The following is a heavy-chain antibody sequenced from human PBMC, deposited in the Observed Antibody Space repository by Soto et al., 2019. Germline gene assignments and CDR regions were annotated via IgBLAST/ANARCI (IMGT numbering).Heavy chain of an antibody. Sequence: QITLKESGPTLVTPTQTLTLTCTFSGFSLSSTRMAVGWIRQPPGKALEWLALIYWDDDKRYSPFLKSRLTITKDTSKNQVVLTMSNMAPVDTARYYCAHIVVAGLGYYFDYWGQGTLVTVSS. D-gene: IGHD6-19*01. J-gene: IGHJ4*02. CDR2: IYWDDDK. CDR1: GFSLSSTRMA. CDR3: AHIVVAGLGYYFDY. V-gene: IGHV2-5*02.